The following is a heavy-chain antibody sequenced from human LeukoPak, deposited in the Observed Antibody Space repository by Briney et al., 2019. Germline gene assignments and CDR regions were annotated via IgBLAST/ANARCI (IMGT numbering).Heavy chain of an antibody. CDR1: GFTFTNYG. Sequence: PGRSLRLSCAASGFTFTNYGMHWVRQAPGKGLEWVAVISYDGSNKYYADSVKGRFTISRDNSKNTLYLQMNSLRAEDTAVYYCAGTKLGRSYGMDVWGQGTTVTVSS. CDR3: AGTKLGRSYGMDV. CDR2: ISYDGSNK. J-gene: IGHJ6*02. D-gene: IGHD2-2*01. V-gene: IGHV3-30*19.